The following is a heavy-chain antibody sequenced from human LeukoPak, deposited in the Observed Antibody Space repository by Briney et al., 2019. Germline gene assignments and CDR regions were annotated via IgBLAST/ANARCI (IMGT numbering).Heavy chain of an antibody. V-gene: IGHV3-23*01. J-gene: IGHJ6*03. CDR3: AKGSSGWYDYYYYYMDV. D-gene: IGHD6-19*01. Sequence: PGGSLRLSCAASGFTFSRYAMSWVRQAPGKGLEWVSAISGSGGSTYYADSVKGRFTISRDNSKNTMNLQMNSLRAEDTAVYYCAKGSSGWYDYYYYYMDVWGKGTTVTVSS. CDR1: GFTFSRYA. CDR2: ISGSGGST.